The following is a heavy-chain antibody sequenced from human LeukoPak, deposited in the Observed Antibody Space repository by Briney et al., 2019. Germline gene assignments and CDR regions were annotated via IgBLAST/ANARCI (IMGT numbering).Heavy chain of an antibody. D-gene: IGHD3-10*01. J-gene: IGHJ6*03. CDR3: ARDLGSGYYYMDV. V-gene: IGHV4-4*07. CDR2: VYTSGST. Sequence: SETLSLTCTVSGGSISRYYWSWIRQPAGKGLEWIGRVYTSGSTVYNPSLKSRVTMSVDTSKNQFSLKLNSVTAADTAVYYCARDLGSGYYYMDVWGKGTTVTVSS. CDR1: GGSISRYY.